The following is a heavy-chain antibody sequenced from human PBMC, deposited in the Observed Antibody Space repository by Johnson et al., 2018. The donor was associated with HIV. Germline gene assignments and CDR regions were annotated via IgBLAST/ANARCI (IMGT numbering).Heavy chain of an antibody. D-gene: IGHD6-13*01. CDR3: ARGVYSSSWYGAFDI. CDR2: MSFDGSNK. V-gene: IGHV3-30*14. CDR1: GFTFSNAW. Sequence: QVQLVESGGGLVKPGGSLRLSCAASGFTFSNAWMSWVRQAPGKGLEWVALMSFDGSNKYYADSVKGRFTISRDNAKNSLYPQMNSLRAEDTAVYYCARGVYSSSWYGAFDIWGQGAMVTVSS. J-gene: IGHJ3*02.